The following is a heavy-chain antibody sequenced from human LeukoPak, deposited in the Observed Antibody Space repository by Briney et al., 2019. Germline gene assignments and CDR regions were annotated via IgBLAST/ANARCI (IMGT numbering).Heavy chain of an antibody. CDR1: GFTFTSYS. V-gene: IGHV3-21*04. CDR2: IDPSHIYI. J-gene: IGHJ4*02. CDR3: ARLPRVGLEGYFDY. Sequence: GGSLRLSCSASGFTFTSYSMNWVRQAPGKGLEWVSSIDPSHIYIYYADSVKGRFTISRDNAQKSLYLQMNSLRAEDTAVYYCARLPRVGLEGYFDYWGQGTLVTVSS. D-gene: IGHD1-26*01.